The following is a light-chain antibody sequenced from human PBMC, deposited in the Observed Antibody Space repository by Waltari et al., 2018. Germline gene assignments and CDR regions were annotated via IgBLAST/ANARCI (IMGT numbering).Light chain of an antibody. J-gene: IGLJ3*02. CDR2: YDD. V-gene: IGLV1-36*01. CDR1: SSTIGSQD. CDR3: AAWDDSLHGVV. Sequence: QSVLTQPPSVSAAPGQTVTISCSGSSSTIGSQDEYCYQQPPGKAPTLLIYYDDNQPSGVPDQFSGSTSGTSASLAIIGLQSDDEADYFCAAWDDSLHGVVFGGGTKLTVL.